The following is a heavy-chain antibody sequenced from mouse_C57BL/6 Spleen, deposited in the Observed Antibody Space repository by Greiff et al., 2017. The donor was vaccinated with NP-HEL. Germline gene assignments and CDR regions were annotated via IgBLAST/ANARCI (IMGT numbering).Heavy chain of an antibody. D-gene: IGHD3-2*02. V-gene: IGHV1-69*01. Sequence: QVQLQQPGAELVMPGASVKLSCKASGYTFTSYWMHWVKQRPGQGLEWIGEIDPSDSYTNYNQKFKGKSTLTVDKSSSTAYLQLSSLTSEDSAVYYCARLGDSSGYPFAYWGQGTLVTVSA. CDR2: IDPSDSYT. CDR1: GYTFTSYW. J-gene: IGHJ3*01. CDR3: ARLGDSSGYPFAY.